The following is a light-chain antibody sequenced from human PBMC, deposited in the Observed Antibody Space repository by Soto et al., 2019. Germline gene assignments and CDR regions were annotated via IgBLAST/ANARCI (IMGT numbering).Light chain of an antibody. Sequence: MTQSPSTPSASIGDRAILSCRASQSLSSCLAWYQQKPGQAPRLLIYGASSRATGIPYRFSGSGPGTDFTLTISRLEPDDFAVYYCQQYGSSPQTFGQGTKVDIK. J-gene: IGKJ1*01. CDR2: GAS. CDR1: QSLSSC. CDR3: QQYGSSPQT. V-gene: IGKV3-20*01.